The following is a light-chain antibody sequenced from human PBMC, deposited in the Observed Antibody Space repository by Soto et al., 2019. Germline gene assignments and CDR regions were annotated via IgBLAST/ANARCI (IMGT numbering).Light chain of an antibody. CDR3: QQYGSSPT. CDR1: QSVISNY. CDR2: GAS. J-gene: IGKJ5*01. Sequence: EIVLSQSPGTLSLSPGERATLSCRASQSVISNYLAWYQKKPGHAPRLLISGASSRATGIPDRLSGSASGTDFTLTISRLEPEDFAVYYCQQYGSSPTFGQGTRLEIK. V-gene: IGKV3-20*01.